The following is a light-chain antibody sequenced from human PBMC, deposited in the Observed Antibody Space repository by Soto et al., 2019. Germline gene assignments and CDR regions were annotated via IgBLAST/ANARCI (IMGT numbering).Light chain of an antibody. CDR3: SSYGGSNNFVV. CDR1: SSDIGGNNL. Sequence: QSALTQPPSASGSPGQSVTISCTGTSSDIGGNNLVSWYQHHPGKAPKLMLYDVIKRPSGVPARFSGSKSGNTASLTVSGLQAEDEADYYCSSYGGSNNFVVFGGGTKLPVL. J-gene: IGLJ2*01. CDR2: DVI. V-gene: IGLV2-8*01.